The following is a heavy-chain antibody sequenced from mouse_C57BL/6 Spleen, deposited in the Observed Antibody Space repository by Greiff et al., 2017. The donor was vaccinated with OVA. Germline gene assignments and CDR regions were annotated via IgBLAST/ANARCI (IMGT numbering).Heavy chain of an antibody. D-gene: IGHD3-2*02. CDR2: IDPSDSYT. CDR1: GYTFTSYW. Sequence: QVQLQQPGAELVRPGTSVKLSCKASGYTFTSYWMHWVKQRPGQGLEWIGVIDPSDSYTNYNQKFKGKATLTVDTSSSTAYMQLSSLTSEDSAVYYCARRGSSVLFAYWGQGTLVTVSA. CDR3: ARRGSSVLFAY. V-gene: IGHV1-59*01. J-gene: IGHJ3*01.